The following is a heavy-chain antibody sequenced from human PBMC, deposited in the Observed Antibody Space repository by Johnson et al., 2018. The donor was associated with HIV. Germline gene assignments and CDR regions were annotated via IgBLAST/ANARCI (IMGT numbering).Heavy chain of an antibody. J-gene: IGHJ3*02. Sequence: VQLVESGGGLVQPGGSLKLSCAASGFTFSGSAMHWVRQASGKGLAWVGRLRSKANRYATAYAASWKVRCTISRDDSKNTAYLQMNSLRAEDTAVFYLARATTSKDHAFDIWGQGTMVTVSS. CDR1: GFTFSGSA. V-gene: IGHV3-73*02. CDR2: LRSKANRYAT. CDR3: ARATTSKDHAFDI. D-gene: IGHD1-14*01.